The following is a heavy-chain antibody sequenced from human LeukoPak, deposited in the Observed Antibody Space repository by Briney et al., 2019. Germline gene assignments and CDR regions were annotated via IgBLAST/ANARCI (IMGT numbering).Heavy chain of an antibody. CDR2: IYIGGST. J-gene: IGHJ4*02. Sequence: GGSLRLSCVASGLTVSSNYMNWVRQGPGRGLQWVSVIYIGGSTYYADSVKGRFTISRDISKNTVYLQMGSLRPEDTAIYYCARGSVYYYESSGYWTDVHWGQGTLVTVSS. CDR1: GLTVSSNY. CDR3: ARGSVYYYESSGYWTDVH. D-gene: IGHD3-22*01. V-gene: IGHV3-53*05.